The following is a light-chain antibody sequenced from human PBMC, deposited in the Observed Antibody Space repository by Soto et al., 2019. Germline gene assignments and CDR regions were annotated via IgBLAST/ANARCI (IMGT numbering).Light chain of an antibody. Sequence: QSALTQPASVSGSPGQSITISCTGSSSDVGGYKYVSWYQQHPGKAPKLMIFEVSNRPSGVSNRFSGSKSGNTASLTISGLQAEDEADYYCCSYAGSSSLVFGGGTKVTVL. V-gene: IGLV2-23*02. CDR2: EVS. J-gene: IGLJ3*02. CDR1: SSDVGGYKY. CDR3: CSYAGSSSLV.